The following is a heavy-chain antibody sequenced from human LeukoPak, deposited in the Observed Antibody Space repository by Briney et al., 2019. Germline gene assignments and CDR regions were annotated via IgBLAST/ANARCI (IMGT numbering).Heavy chain of an antibody. Sequence: GASVKVSCKASGYTFTGYYMHWVRQAPGQGLEWMGWINPNSGGTNYAQKFQGRVTMTRDTSISTAYMELSRLRSDDTAVYYCARYSHCSSTSCYGFDPWGQGTLVTVSS. J-gene: IGHJ5*02. CDR1: GYTFTGYY. D-gene: IGHD2-2*01. CDR2: INPNSGGT. CDR3: ARYSHCSSTSCYGFDP. V-gene: IGHV1-2*02.